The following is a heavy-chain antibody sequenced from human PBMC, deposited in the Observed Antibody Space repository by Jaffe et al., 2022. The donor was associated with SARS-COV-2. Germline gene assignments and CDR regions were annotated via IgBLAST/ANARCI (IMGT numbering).Heavy chain of an antibody. CDR2: IYSGGTT. J-gene: IGHJ6*03. CDR3: ASRNTYYYYMDV. V-gene: IGHV3-53*02. CDR1: GFTVDNNY. Sequence: EVQLVETGGGLIQPGGSLRLSCAASGFTVDNNYMGWVRQAPGKGLEWVSTIYSGGTTYFADSVKGRFTCSRDSSNNTFYLQMNGLRAEDTAVYYCASRNTYYYYMDVWGKGTTVTVSS.